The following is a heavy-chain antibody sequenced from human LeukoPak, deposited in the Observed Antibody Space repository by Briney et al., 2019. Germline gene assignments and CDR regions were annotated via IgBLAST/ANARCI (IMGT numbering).Heavy chain of an antibody. Sequence: SETLSLTCTVSDGPISSYYWSWIRRPPGKGPEWIGYIYYSGSTNYNPSLKSRVTISVDTSKNQFSLKLSSVTTADTAVYYCANYYYDSSGYYYFDYWGQGTLVTVSS. J-gene: IGHJ4*02. CDR1: DGPISSYY. CDR2: IYYSGST. D-gene: IGHD3-22*01. CDR3: ANYYYDSSGYYYFDY. V-gene: IGHV4-59*01.